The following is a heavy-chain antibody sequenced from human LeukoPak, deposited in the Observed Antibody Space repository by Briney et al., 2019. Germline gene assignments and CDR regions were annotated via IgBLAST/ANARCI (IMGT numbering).Heavy chain of an antibody. CDR3: ARDKSRNDAFDI. CDR2: ISTYNGST. V-gene: IGHV1-8*01. D-gene: IGHD6-6*01. J-gene: IGHJ3*02. Sequence: ASVKVSCKASGYTFTSYIISWLRQAPGQGLEWMGWISTYNGSTNYAQKFQGRVTMTRNTSISTAYMELSSLRSEDTAVYYCARDKSRNDAFDIWGQGTMVTVSS. CDR1: GYTFTSYI.